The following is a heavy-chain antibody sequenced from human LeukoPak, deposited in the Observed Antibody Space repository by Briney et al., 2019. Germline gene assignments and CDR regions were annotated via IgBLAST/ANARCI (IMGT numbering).Heavy chain of an antibody. V-gene: IGHV3-23*01. CDR1: GFTFSSYA. J-gene: IGHJ3*02. D-gene: IGHD6-6*01. Sequence: GGSLRLSCAASGFTFSSYAMSWVRQAPGKGLERVSAISGSGGSTYYADSVKGRFTISRDNAKNTLFLQMNSLRAEDTAVYYCARYSSSPNDAFDIWGQGTMVTVSS. CDR3: ARYSSSPNDAFDI. CDR2: ISGSGGST.